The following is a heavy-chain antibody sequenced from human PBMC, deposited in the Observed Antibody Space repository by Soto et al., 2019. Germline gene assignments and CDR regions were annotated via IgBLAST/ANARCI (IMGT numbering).Heavy chain of an antibody. Sequence: SETLSLTCTVSGGSISSYYWSWIRQPPGKGLEWIGYIYYSGSTNYNPSLKSRVTISVDTSKNQFSLKLSSVTAADTAVYYCATNTRDTAMVEDAFDVWGQGTMVTVS. V-gene: IGHV4-59*01. CDR2: IYYSGST. J-gene: IGHJ3*01. CDR3: ATNTRDTAMVEDAFDV. D-gene: IGHD5-18*01. CDR1: GGSISSYY.